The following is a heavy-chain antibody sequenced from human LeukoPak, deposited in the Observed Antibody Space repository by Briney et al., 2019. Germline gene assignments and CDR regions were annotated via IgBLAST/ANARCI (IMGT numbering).Heavy chain of an antibody. D-gene: IGHD5-24*01. Sequence: SGGSLRLSCAASGFTFSDNYMSWIRQAPGKGLEWVSYISRSSSDTNYADSVKGRFTISRDNAKNSLYLQMNSLRAEDTAVYYCARDGRDGYNLNFYYGMDVWGQGTTVTVSS. CDR3: ARDGRDGYNLNFYYGMDV. V-gene: IGHV3-11*06. CDR2: ISRSSSDT. CDR1: GFTFSDNY. J-gene: IGHJ6*02.